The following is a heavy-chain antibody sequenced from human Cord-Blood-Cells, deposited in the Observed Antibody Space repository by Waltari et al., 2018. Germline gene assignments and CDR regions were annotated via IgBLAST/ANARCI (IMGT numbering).Heavy chain of an antibody. Sequence: EVQLVESGGGLIQPGGSLRLSCAASGFTVSSNYKRWVRQAPGKGMEWGSGNYSGGNTIYADSVKGRFTISRDNSKNTLYLQMNSLRAEDTAVYYCARVVYSSSLYDYWGQGTLVTVSS. J-gene: IGHJ4*02. CDR1: GFTVSSNY. CDR2: NYSGGNT. CDR3: ARVVYSSSLYDY. D-gene: IGHD6-13*01. V-gene: IGHV3-53*01.